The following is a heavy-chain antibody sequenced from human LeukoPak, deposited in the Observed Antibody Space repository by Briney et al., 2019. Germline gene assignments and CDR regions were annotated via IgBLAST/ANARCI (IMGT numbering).Heavy chain of an antibody. CDR2: IYYSGST. J-gene: IGHJ3*02. CDR3: ARPGGYSYGIDAFDI. D-gene: IGHD5-18*01. Sequence: SETLSLTCTVSGGSISSYYWSWIRQPPGKGLEWIGYIYYSGSTYYNPSLKSRVTMSVDTSKNQFSLKLSSVTAADTAVYYCARPGGYSYGIDAFDIWGQGAMVTVSS. V-gene: IGHV4-59*08. CDR1: GGSISSYY.